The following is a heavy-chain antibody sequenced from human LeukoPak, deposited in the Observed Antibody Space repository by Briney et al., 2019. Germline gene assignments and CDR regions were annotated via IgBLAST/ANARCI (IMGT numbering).Heavy chain of an antibody. V-gene: IGHV4-59*01. CDR1: GGSISSYY. D-gene: IGHD3-10*01. Sequence: SESLSLTCTVSGGSISSYYWSWIRQPPGKGLEWIGNIYYSGSTNYNPSLKSRVTISVDTSMNQFSLKLSSVTAADTAVYYCARVRGSGKYYYYYMDGWGKGTTVTISS. J-gene: IGHJ6*03. CDR2: IYYSGST. CDR3: ARVRGSGKYYYYYMDG.